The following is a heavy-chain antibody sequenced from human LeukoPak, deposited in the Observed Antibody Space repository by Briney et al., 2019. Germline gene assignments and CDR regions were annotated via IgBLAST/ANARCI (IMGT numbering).Heavy chain of an antibody. V-gene: IGHV4-59*08. CDR2: IYYSGST. Sequence: SETLSLTCTVSGGSISSYYWSWIRQPPGKGLEWIGCIYYSGSTNYNPSLKSRVTISVDTSKNQFSLKLSSVTAADTAVYYCARRAPDSSSDCWFDPWGQGTLVTVSS. J-gene: IGHJ5*02. CDR1: GGSISSYY. CDR3: ARRAPDSSSDCWFDP. D-gene: IGHD6-6*01.